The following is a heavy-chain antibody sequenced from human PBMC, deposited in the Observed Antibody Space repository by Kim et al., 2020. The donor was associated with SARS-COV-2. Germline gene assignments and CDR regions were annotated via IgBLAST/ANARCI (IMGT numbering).Heavy chain of an antibody. V-gene: IGHV3-66*02. CDR2: IYSGGST. CDR3: ANLYSLYYYDSSGFFDY. D-gene: IGHD3-22*01. J-gene: IGHJ4*02. Sequence: GGSLRLSCAASGFTVSSNYMSWVRQAPGKGLEWVSVIYSGGSTYYADAVKGRFTISRDNSKNTLYLQMNSLRAEDTAVYYCANLYSLYYYDSSGFFDYWGRGTLVTVSS. CDR1: GFTVSSNY.